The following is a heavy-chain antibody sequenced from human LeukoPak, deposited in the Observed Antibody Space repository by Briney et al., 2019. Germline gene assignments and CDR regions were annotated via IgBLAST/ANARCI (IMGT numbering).Heavy chain of an antibody. Sequence: GGSLRLSCAASGFTFSSYAMSWVRQAPGKGLEWVSAISCSGGTTYYADSVQGRFTISRDNSKNTLYLQMNSLRAEDTAVYYCAKLSGYSYGSCDYWGQGTLVTVSS. D-gene: IGHD5-18*01. J-gene: IGHJ4*02. CDR2: ISCSGGTT. CDR3: AKLSGYSYGSCDY. V-gene: IGHV3-23*01. CDR1: GFTFSSYA.